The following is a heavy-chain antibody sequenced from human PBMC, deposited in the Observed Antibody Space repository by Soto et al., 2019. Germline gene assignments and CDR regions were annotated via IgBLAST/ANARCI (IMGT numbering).Heavy chain of an antibody. CDR3: ARDRLAAAGAGLNY. D-gene: IGHD6-13*01. CDR1: RGSLSTYY. CDR2: VSYSGST. J-gene: IGHJ4*02. Sequence: SETLSLTCTISRGSLSTYYWSWIRQPPGKGLEWIGYVSYSGSTNYNPSLKNRVTISLDTSRNQFSLKVTSVSAADTALYYCARDRLAAAGAGLNYWGQGTLVTVSS. V-gene: IGHV4-59*01.